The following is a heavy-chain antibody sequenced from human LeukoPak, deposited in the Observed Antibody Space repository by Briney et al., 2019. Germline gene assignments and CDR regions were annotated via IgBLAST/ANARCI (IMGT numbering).Heavy chain of an antibody. J-gene: IGHJ4*02. D-gene: IGHD6-25*01. CDR2: IYYSGST. CDR3: ARSSGVFLFDY. CDR1: GGSISSGGYY. V-gene: IGHV4-31*03. Sequence: SQTLPLTCTVSGGSISSGGYYWSWIRQHPGKGLEWIGYIYYSGSTYYNPSLKSRVTISVDTSKNQFSLKLSPVTAADTAVYYCARSSGVFLFDYWGQGTLVTVSS.